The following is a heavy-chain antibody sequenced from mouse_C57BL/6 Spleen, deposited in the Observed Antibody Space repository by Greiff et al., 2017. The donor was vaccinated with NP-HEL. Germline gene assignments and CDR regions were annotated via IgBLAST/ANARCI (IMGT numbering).Heavy chain of an antibody. CDR2: ISSGSSTI. Sequence: EVQLVESGGGLVKPGGSLKLSCAASGFTFSDYGMHWVRQAPEKGLEWVAYISSGSSTIYYADTVKGRFTISRDNAKNTLFLQMTSLRSEDTAMYYCASLGSSYAMDYWGQGTSVTVSS. J-gene: IGHJ4*01. D-gene: IGHD1-1*01. CDR3: ASLGSSYAMDY. CDR1: GFTFSDYG. V-gene: IGHV5-17*01.